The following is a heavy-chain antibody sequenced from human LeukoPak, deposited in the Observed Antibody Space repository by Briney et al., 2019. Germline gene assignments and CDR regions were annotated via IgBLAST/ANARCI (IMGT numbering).Heavy chain of an antibody. D-gene: IGHD4-17*01. V-gene: IGHV3-7*01. CDR3: ARYYGDYPHPLFDAFDI. CDR2: IKQDGSEK. CDR1: GFTFSSYW. Sequence: PGGSLRLPCAASGFTFSSYWMSWVRQAPGKGLEWVANIKQDGSEKYYVDSVKGRFTISRDNAKNSLYLQMNSLRAEDTVVYYCARYYGDYPHPLFDAFDIWGQGTMVTVSS. J-gene: IGHJ3*02.